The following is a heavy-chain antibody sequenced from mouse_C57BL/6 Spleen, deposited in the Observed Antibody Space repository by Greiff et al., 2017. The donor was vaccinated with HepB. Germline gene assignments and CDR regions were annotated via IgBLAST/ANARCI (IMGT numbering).Heavy chain of an antibody. CDR2: IYPGSGST. Sequence: QVQLKQPGAELVKPGASAKMSCKASGYTFTSYWITWVKQRPGQGLEWIGDIYPGSGSTNYNEKFKSKATLTVDTSSSTAYMQLSSLTSEDSAVYYCASIPHYYGSSFAYWGQGTLVTVSA. V-gene: IGHV1-55*01. CDR1: GYTFTSYW. J-gene: IGHJ3*01. CDR3: ASIPHYYGSSFAY. D-gene: IGHD1-1*01.